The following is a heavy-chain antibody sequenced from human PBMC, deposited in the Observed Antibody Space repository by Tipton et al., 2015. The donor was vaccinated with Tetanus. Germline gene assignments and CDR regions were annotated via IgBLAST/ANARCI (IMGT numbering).Heavy chain of an antibody. Sequence: GLVKPSETLSLTCTVSRGPISSYYWTWIRQPAGKGLEWIAYINYSGSTYYNPSLESRLTVSLDTSKNQFFLKLSSVITADTAVYYCARANNDYPKKGPFDYWGQGILVTVSS. J-gene: IGHJ4*02. CDR3: ARANNDYPKKGPFDY. V-gene: IGHV4-59*06. CDR1: RGPISSYY. CDR2: INYSGST. D-gene: IGHD5-12*01.